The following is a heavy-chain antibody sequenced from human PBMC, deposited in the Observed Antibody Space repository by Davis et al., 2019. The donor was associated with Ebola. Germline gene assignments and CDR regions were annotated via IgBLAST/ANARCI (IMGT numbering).Heavy chain of an antibody. Sequence: AASVKVSCKASGGTFSSYAISWVRQAPGQGLEWMGWISAYNGNTNYAQKLQGRVTMTRDNSINTAYMELSSLTSEDTAVYYCARPIEKRCSPGCFDLWGRGTLVTVSS. CDR2: ISAYNGNT. CDR3: ARPIEKRCSPGCFDL. V-gene: IGHV1-18*01. D-gene: IGHD4/OR15-4a*01. J-gene: IGHJ2*01. CDR1: GGTFSSYA.